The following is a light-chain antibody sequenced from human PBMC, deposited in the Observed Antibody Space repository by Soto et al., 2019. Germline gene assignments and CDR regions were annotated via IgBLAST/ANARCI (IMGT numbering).Light chain of an antibody. CDR3: QKYYRVPNT. J-gene: IGKJ1*01. V-gene: IGKV4-1*01. CDR1: QSVLYSSNNKNY. Sequence: DIVMTQSPDSLAVSLGERAAINCKSSQSVLYSSNNKNYLAWYQQKPGQPPKLLIYWASARESGVTDRFSSSGSGTDFTLTISSLQAEDVAIYYCQKYYRVPNTFVQGTKVEIK. CDR2: WAS.